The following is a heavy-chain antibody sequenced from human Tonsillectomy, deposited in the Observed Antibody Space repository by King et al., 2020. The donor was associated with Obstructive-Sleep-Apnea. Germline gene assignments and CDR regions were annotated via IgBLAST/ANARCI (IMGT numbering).Heavy chain of an antibody. J-gene: IGHJ4*02. CDR2: IWYDGSNK. V-gene: IGHV3-33*01. Sequence: VQLVESGGGVVQPGRSLRLSCAASGFTFSSYGMHWVRQAPGKGLGWVAVIWYDGSNKYYADSVKGRFTISRDNSKNTLYLQMNSLRAEDTAVYYCARNYYDSSGYYWVDYWGQGTLVTVSS. CDR1: GFTFSSYG. D-gene: IGHD3-22*01. CDR3: ARNYYDSSGYYWVDY.